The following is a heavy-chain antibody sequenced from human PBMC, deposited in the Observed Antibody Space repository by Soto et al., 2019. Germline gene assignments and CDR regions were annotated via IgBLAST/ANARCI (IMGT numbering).Heavy chain of an antibody. CDR1: GFTFSGYA. CDR2: IWFDASDK. V-gene: IGHV3-33*01. Sequence: GGSLRLSCAASGFTFSGYAIHWVRQAPGKGLEWVALIWFDASDKYYADSVKGRFTISRDNSKTTLYLQVSSLTAEDTAVYYCARGGFGSGIYNYYSYMDVWGKGTTVTVSS. J-gene: IGHJ6*03. CDR3: ARGGFGSGIYNYYSYMDV. D-gene: IGHD3-10*01.